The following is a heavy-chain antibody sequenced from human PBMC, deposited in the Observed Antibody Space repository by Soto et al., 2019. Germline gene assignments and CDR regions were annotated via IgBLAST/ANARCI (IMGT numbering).Heavy chain of an antibody. Sequence: GESLKISCQGSGYTFTNYWIVWVRQLPGKGLEWMGIIYPRDSHTTYSPSFQVQVTISDDKSLNSAFLQWSSLKASDTATYYCARFAATSGINAFDVWGPGTMVTVSS. CDR2: IYPRDSHT. CDR3: ARFAATSGINAFDV. V-gene: IGHV5-51*01. D-gene: IGHD1-1*01. J-gene: IGHJ3*01. CDR1: GYTFTNYW.